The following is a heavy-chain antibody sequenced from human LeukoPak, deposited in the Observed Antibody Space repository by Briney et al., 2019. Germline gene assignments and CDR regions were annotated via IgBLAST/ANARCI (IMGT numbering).Heavy chain of an antibody. V-gene: IGHV4-4*07. CDR1: GGSISSYY. D-gene: IGHD6-13*01. J-gene: IGHJ6*03. Sequence: SETLSLTCTVPGGSISSYYWSWIRQPAGKGLEWIGRIYTSGSTNYNPSLKSRVTMSVDTSKNQFSLKLSSVTAADTAVYYCARDQGAGGGGPYSSSWSYYYYYYMDVWGKGTTVTVSS. CDR3: ARDQGAGGGGPYSSSWSYYYYYYMDV. CDR2: IYTSGST.